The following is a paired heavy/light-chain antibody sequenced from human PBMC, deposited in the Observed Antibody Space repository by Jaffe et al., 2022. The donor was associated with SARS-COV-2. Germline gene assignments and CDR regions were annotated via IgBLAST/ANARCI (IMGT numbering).Light chain of an antibody. Sequence: DIQMTQSPSTLSASVGDRVTITCRASQSISSWLAWYQQKPGKAPKLLIYKASSLESGVPSRFSGSGSGTDFTLTISSLQPDDFATYYCQQYDSYWTFGQGTKVEIK. CDR1: QSISSW. V-gene: IGKV1-5*03. CDR2: KAS. J-gene: IGKJ1*01. CDR3: QQYDSYWT.
Heavy chain of an antibody. CDR3: AISREYTFDY. CDR2: IYSAGSI. Sequence: EVQVVETGGGLIQPGGSLRLSCAASGFTVSSNYMSWVRQAPGKGLEWVSVIYSAGSIYFADSVKGRFTISRDNSKNTLHLQMNSLRAEDTAVYYCAISREYTFDYWGQGTLVTVSS. V-gene: IGHV3-53*02. D-gene: IGHD5-18*01. J-gene: IGHJ4*02. CDR1: GFTVSSNY.